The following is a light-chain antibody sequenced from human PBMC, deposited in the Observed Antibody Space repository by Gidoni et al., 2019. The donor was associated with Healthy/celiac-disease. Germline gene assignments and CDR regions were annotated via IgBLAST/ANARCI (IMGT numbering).Light chain of an antibody. CDR3: QQLNSYPLT. CDR2: AAS. CDR1: QGISSY. Sequence: DIQLTQSPSFLSASVGDRVTITCWASQGISSYLAWYQQKPGKAPQLLIYAASTLQSGVTSRFSGSGSGTEFTLTISSLQPEDFATYYCQQLNSYPLTFGGGTKVEIK. V-gene: IGKV1-9*01. J-gene: IGKJ4*01.